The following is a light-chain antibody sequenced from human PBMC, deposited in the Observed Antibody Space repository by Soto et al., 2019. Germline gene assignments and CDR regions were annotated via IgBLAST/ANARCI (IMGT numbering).Light chain of an antibody. J-gene: IGKJ1*01. V-gene: IGKV1-5*03. CDR3: QHYTSYSEV. CDR1: QTISSL. Sequence: DIQMTQSPSTLSGSVGDRVTITCRAGQTISSLLAWYQQKPGKARKLLIYKASTLKSGVPSRFSVRGSGPEFTLTISSLQPDDFATSYCQHYTSYSEVFGQGTKV. CDR2: KAS.